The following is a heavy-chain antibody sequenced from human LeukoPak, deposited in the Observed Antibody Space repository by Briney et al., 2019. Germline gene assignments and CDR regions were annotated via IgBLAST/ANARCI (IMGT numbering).Heavy chain of an antibody. CDR1: GFTFSSYG. D-gene: IGHD2-21*01. J-gene: IGHJ4*02. Sequence: GRSLRLSCAASGFTFSSYGMNWVRQAPGKGLEWVSAFDTGFGTYNPDSPKGRFTISRDNSKSTLYLQMHSLRTDDTAVYHCAKDSYWSFDFWGQGTLVTVSS. CDR3: AKDSYWSFDF. CDR2: FDTGFGT. V-gene: IGHV3-NL1*01.